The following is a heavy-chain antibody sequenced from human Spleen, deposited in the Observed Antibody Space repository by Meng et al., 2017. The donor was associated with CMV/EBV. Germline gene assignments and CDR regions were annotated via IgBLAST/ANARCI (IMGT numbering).Heavy chain of an antibody. CDR3: ARDVPTRIAVAGSSFDY. V-gene: IGHV3-21*01. CDR2: ISSDNSFI. Sequence: GESLKISCAASGFIFDDYVMHWVRQAPGKGLEWVSFISSDNSFIHYADSVKGRFTISRDNAKNSLYLQMNSLRAEDTAVYYCARDVPTRIAVAGSSFDYWGQGTLVTVSS. CDR1: GFIFDDYV. J-gene: IGHJ4*02. D-gene: IGHD6-19*01.